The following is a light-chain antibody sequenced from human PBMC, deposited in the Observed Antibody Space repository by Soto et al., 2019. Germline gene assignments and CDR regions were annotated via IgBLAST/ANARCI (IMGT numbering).Light chain of an antibody. J-gene: IGLJ2*01. CDR3: QTWGTGFQF. Sequence: QSVLTQSPSASASLGASVKLTCTLSSGHSSYAIAWHQKQPGKGPRYLMDLNNDGSHTKGDGIPDRFSGSSSGADRYLIISSLQSEDEADYYCQTWGTGFQFFGGGTKL. V-gene: IGLV4-69*01. CDR2: LNNDGSH. CDR1: SGHSSYA.